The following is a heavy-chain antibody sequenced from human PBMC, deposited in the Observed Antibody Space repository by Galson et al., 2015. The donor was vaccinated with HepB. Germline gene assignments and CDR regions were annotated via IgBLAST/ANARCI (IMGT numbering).Heavy chain of an antibody. Sequence: SLRLSCAASGFTFSSYSMNWVRQAPGKGLEWVSYISSSSSTIYYADSVKGRFTISRDNAKNSLYLQMNSLRAEDTAVYYCARDQVVPAASWHFDYWGQGTLVTVSS. D-gene: IGHD2-2*01. CDR3: ARDQVVPAASWHFDY. CDR2: ISSSSSTI. J-gene: IGHJ4*02. V-gene: IGHV3-48*01. CDR1: GFTFSSYS.